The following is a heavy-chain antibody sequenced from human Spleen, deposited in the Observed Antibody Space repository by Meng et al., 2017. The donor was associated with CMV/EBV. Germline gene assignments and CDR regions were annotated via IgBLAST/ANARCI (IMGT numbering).Heavy chain of an antibody. Sequence: CAASGFTFSSYWMHWVRQVPGKGPVWVSRINTHGSSTTYADFVQGRFTISRDNAKNTLYLQMNSLRAEDTAVYYCVRDDYTSGAPFDYWGQGTLVTVSS. CDR2: INTHGSST. D-gene: IGHD6-19*01. V-gene: IGHV3-74*01. J-gene: IGHJ4*02. CDR1: GFTFSSYW. CDR3: VRDDYTSGAPFDY.